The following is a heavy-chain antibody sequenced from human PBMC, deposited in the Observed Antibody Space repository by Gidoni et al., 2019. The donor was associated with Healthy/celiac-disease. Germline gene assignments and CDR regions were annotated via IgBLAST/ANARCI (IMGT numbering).Heavy chain of an antibody. Sequence: VQLVQSGAEVKKPGASVKVSCTASGYTFTSYGISWVRQAPGQGLEGMGWISAYNGNTNYAQKLQGRVTMTTDTSTSTAYMELRSLRSDDTAVYYCARDRPNLRWSESDAFDIWGQGTMVTVSS. CDR3: ARDRPNLRWSESDAFDI. J-gene: IGHJ3*02. V-gene: IGHV1-18*04. D-gene: IGHD4-17*01. CDR2: ISAYNGNT. CDR1: GYTFTSYG.